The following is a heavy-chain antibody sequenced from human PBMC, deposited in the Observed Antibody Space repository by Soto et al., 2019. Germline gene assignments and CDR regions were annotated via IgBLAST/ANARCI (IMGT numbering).Heavy chain of an antibody. J-gene: IGHJ4*02. CDR3: ARAPTYSSSPAIFDY. Sequence: GASVKVSCKASGYTFTGYYMHGVLQSPVQGLEWMGWINPNSGGTNYAQKFQGRVTMTRDTSISTAYMELSRLRPDDTAVYYCARAPTYSSSPAIFDYWGQGTLVTVSS. V-gene: IGHV1-2*02. CDR1: GYTFTGYY. D-gene: IGHD6-6*01. CDR2: INPNSGGT.